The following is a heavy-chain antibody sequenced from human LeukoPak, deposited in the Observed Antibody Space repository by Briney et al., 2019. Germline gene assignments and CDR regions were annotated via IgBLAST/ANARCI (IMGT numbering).Heavy chain of an antibody. J-gene: IGHJ4*02. Sequence: GGSPRLSCAASEFTVSSNYTSWVRQAPGKGLEWVSVIYAGGTTNYADSVKGRFTISRDNSKNTVYLQMSSLRAEDTAVYYCARGLHSFGSPFDTWGQGTLVIVSS. CDR2: IYAGGTT. D-gene: IGHD5-24*01. CDR1: EFTVSSNY. CDR3: ARGLHSFGSPFDT. V-gene: IGHV3-66*01.